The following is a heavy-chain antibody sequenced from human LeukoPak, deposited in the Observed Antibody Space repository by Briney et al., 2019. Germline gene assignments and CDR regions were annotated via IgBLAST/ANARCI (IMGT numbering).Heavy chain of an antibody. V-gene: IGHV3-66*01. Sequence: GGSLSLSCAASGFPVSSDYMGWVRQAPEKGLEWVSLISSGGSTYYADSLKGRFTISRDNSKNTLYLQMNSLRAEDTAVYYCGRVGDGYNDNYWGQGTLVTVSS. CDR3: GRVGDGYNDNY. CDR1: GFPVSSDY. D-gene: IGHD5-24*01. J-gene: IGHJ4*02. CDR2: ISSGGST.